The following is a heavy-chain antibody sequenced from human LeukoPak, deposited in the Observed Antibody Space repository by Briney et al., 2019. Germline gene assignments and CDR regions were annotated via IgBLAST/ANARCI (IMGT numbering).Heavy chain of an antibody. CDR2: ISGSGGSP. D-gene: IGHD3-22*01. J-gene: IGHJ4*02. V-gene: IGHV3-23*01. CDR1: GFSFSSHA. CDR3: AKDLGYYYDSSGLDY. Sequence: GGSLRLFCAASGFSFSSHAMSWVRQAPGKGLEWVSSISGSGGSPNQADSVKGRFTISRDNSKNMLYLQMNSLRVEDTAVYYCAKDLGYYYDSSGLDYWGQGTLVTVSS.